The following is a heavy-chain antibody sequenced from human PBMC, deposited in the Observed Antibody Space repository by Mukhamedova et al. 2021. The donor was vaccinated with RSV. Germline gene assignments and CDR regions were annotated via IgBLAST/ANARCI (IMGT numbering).Heavy chain of an antibody. V-gene: IGHV3-7*01. J-gene: IGHJ3*01. D-gene: IGHD2-15*01. CDR2: IKQDGIDK. Sequence: GLEWVANIKQDGIDKYYVDSVRGRFTISRDNAKNSLFLEMNELRAEDTAVYYCARDWVVVVSGSDASDVWGQGTRVTVSS. CDR3: ARDWVVVVSGSDASDV.